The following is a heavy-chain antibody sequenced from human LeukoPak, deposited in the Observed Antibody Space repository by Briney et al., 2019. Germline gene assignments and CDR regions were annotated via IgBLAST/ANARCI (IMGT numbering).Heavy chain of an antibody. J-gene: IGHJ4*02. CDR1: GFTFSSYA. D-gene: IGHD1-26*01. CDR2: IPYDGSNK. Sequence: GGSLRLSCAASGFTFSSYAMHWVRQAPGKGLEWVAVIPYDGSNKYYADSVKGRFTISRDNSKNTLYLQMNSLRAEDTAVYYCATGSYYFDYWGQGTLVTVSS. V-gene: IGHV3-30-3*01. CDR3: ATGSYYFDY.